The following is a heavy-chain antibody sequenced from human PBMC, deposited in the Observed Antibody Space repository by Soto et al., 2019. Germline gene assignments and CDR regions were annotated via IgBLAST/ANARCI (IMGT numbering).Heavy chain of an antibody. Sequence: KPSETLSLTCAVSGYSISSGYYWGWLRQSPGKGLEWIGSIYHSGSTYYNPSLKSRVIISVDTSKNQFSLKLSSVTAADTAVYYCARLAPIAAADGMDVWGQGTTVTVSS. J-gene: IGHJ6*02. CDR1: GYSISSGYY. CDR2: IYHSGST. D-gene: IGHD6-13*01. V-gene: IGHV4-38-2*01. CDR3: ARLAPIAAADGMDV.